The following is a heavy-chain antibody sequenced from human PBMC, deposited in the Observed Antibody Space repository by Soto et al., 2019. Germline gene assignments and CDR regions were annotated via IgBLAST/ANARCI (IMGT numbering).Heavy chain of an antibody. CDR2: ISYDGSLQ. CDR3: VSDRGYGHASVPYS. CDR1: GFAFSSYG. D-gene: IGHD5-18*01. Sequence: QAQLVESGGGVVRHGRSLRLSCAASGFAFSSYGMHWVRQAPGTGLEWVAVISYDGSLQHYADSVKGRFTISRDNSKNMVLLQMSSLRAEDTAVYYCVSDRGYGHASVPYSWGQGTLVSVSS. V-gene: IGHV3-30*03. J-gene: IGHJ4*02.